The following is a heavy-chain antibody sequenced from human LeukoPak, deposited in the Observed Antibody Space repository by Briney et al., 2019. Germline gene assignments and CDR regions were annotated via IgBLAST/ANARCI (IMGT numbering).Heavy chain of an antibody. CDR3: GRGDIVLVPAATANFDR. CDR2: ITSSWGRT. D-gene: IGHD2-2*01. Sequence: GASVKLSYKSSGYIYTRYYMHCVRHSPGQGLEWMGIITSSWGRTSYAQKFQGRVTMTRHTSPSTVYMAVSSVLCDDTAGYYCGRGDIVLVPAATANFDRLGQGTLVTVSS. J-gene: IGHJ5*02. V-gene: IGHV1-46*01. CDR1: GYIYTRYY.